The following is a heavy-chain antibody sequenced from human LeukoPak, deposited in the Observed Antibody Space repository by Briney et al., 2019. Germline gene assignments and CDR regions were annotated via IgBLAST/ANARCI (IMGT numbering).Heavy chain of an antibody. CDR1: GGTFSSYA. J-gene: IGHJ6*02. V-gene: IGHV1-69*13. Sequence: VASVKVSCTASGGTFSSYAISWVRQAPGQGLEWMGGIIPIFGTANYAQKFQGRVTITADESTSTAYMELSSLRSEDTAVYYCARGEGVVVPAAIYYYYGMDVWGQGTTVTVSS. D-gene: IGHD2-2*02. CDR3: ARGEGVVVPAAIYYYYGMDV. CDR2: IIPIFGTA.